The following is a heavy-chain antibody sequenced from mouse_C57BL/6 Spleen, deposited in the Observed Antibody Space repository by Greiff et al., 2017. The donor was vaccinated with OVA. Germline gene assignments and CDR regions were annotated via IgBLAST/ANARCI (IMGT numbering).Heavy chain of an antibody. V-gene: IGHV2-9-1*01. CDR3: ARGTTVVATRYFDV. CDR2: IWTGGGT. Sequence: VKLVESGPGLVAPSQSLSITCTVSGFSLTSYAISWVRQPPGKGLEWLGVIWTGGGTNYNSALKSRLSISKDNSKSQVFLKMNSLQTDDTARYYCARGTTVVATRYFDVWGTGTTVTVSS. J-gene: IGHJ1*03. CDR1: GFSLTSYA. D-gene: IGHD1-1*01.